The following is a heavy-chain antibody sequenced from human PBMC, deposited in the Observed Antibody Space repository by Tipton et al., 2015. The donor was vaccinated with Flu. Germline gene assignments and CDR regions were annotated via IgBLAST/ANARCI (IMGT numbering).Heavy chain of an antibody. V-gene: IGHV4-59*01. CDR1: GGSISSYY. CDR3: ARALNSGREYTFDI. CDR2: IYYSGST. J-gene: IGHJ3*02. Sequence: TLSLTCTVSGGSISSYYWSWIRQPPGKGLEWIGYIYYSGSTNYNPSLKSRVTISVDTSKNQFSLKLSSETAADTAVYYCARALNSGREYTFDIWGRGTVVTVSS. D-gene: IGHD1-26*01.